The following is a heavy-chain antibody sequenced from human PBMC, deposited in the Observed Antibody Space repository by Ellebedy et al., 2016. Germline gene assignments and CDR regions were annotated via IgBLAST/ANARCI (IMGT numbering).Heavy chain of an antibody. D-gene: IGHD6-19*01. CDR2: IKQDGSEK. CDR3: ARVGGPEYSNGWSAFDY. CDR1: GFTFSSYW. V-gene: IGHV3-7*01. Sequence: GESLKISCAASGFTFSSYWMSWVRQAPGKGLEWVANIKQDGSEKNSVDSAKGRFTISRDNAKNSLYLQMDSLRVEDTAVYYCARVGGPEYSNGWSAFDYWGQGTLVTVSS. J-gene: IGHJ4*02.